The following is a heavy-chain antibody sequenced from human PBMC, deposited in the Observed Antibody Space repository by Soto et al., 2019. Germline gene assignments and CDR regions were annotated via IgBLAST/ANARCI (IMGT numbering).Heavy chain of an antibody. Sequence: GASVKVSCKASGYTFTSYYMHWVRQAPGQGLEWMGIINPSGGSTSYAQKFQGRVTMTRDTSTSTVYMELSSLRSEDTAVYYCARPLRYCSCGSCDHYYYGMDVWGQGTTVTVSS. CDR3: ARPLRYCSCGSCDHYYYGMDV. V-gene: IGHV1-46*01. D-gene: IGHD2-15*01. CDR1: GYTFTSYY. J-gene: IGHJ6*02. CDR2: INPSGGST.